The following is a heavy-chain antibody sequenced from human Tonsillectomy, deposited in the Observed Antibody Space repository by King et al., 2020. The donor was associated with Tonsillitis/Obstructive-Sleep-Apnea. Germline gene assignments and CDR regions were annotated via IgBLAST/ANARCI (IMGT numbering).Heavy chain of an antibody. J-gene: IGHJ4*02. CDR3: ARGGSSGYSDY. V-gene: IGHV3-11*05. CDR2: ISNSVSYT. Sequence: QLVQSGGGLVKPGGSLRLSCAASKFTFSDHSMTWIRQAPGKGLEWISRISNSVSYTNYADSVKGRLTISRDNAKNSVYLQMNSLRAADTGVYYCARGGSSGYSDYWGQGTLVTVSS. D-gene: IGHD3-22*01. CDR1: KFTFSDHS.